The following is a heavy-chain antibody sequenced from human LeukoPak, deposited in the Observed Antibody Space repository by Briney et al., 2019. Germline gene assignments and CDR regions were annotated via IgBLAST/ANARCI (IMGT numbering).Heavy chain of an antibody. V-gene: IGHV1-8*01. Sequence: ASVKVSCKASGYTFTSYDINWVRQAAGQGLEWMGWMNPNSGNTGYAQKFQGRVTMTRNTSISTAYMELSSLRSEDTAVYYCAGTSPTYYYMDVLGKGTPGTVSS. CDR1: GYTFTSYD. CDR3: AGTSPTYYYMDV. J-gene: IGHJ6*03. D-gene: IGHD4-17*01. CDR2: MNPNSGNT.